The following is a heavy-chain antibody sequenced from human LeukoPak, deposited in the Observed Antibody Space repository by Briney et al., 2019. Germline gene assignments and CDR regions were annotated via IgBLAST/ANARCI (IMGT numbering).Heavy chain of an antibody. CDR1: GYTFTVYY. CDR3: ARDRVYGYYYDSSGYSVYVFDI. J-gene: IGHJ3*02. D-gene: IGHD3-22*01. CDR2: INPNSGGT. Sequence: ASVKVSCKASGYTFTVYYMHWVRQAPGQGLEWMGRINPNSGGTNYAQKSQGRVTMTRDTSISTAYIELSRLRSNDTAVYYCARDRVYGYYYDSSGYSVYVFDIWGQERMVTVS. V-gene: IGHV1-2*06.